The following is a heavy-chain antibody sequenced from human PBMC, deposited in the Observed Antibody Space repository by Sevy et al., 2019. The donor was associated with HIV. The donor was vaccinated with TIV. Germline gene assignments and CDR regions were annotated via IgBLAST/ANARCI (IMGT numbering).Heavy chain of an antibody. CDR3: ARDRHYDFWSGYHSFDY. J-gene: IGHJ4*02. V-gene: IGHV3-21*01. D-gene: IGHD3-3*01. CDR1: GFTFSSYS. CDR2: ISSSSSDI. Sequence: GGSLRLSCAASGFTFSSYSMNWVRQAPGKGLEWVSSISSSSSDIYYEDSVKGRFTISRDNAKNSLYLQMNSLRAEDTAVNYCARDRHYDFWSGYHSFDYWGQGTLVTVSS.